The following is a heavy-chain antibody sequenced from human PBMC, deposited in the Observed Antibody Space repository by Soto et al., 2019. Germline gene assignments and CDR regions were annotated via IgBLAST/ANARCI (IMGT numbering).Heavy chain of an antibody. CDR3: ARVGANCTNGVCYIHFDY. J-gene: IGHJ4*02. D-gene: IGHD2-8*01. CDR1: GYTFTGYY. Sequence: ASVKVSCKASGYTFTGYYMHWVRQAPGQGLEWMGWINPNSGGTNYAQKFQGWVTMTRDTSISTAYMELSRLRSDDTAVYYCARVGANCTNGVCYIHFDYWGQGTLVTVSS. V-gene: IGHV1-2*04. CDR2: INPNSGGT.